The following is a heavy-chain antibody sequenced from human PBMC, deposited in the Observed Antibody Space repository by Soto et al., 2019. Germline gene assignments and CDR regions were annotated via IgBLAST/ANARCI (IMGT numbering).Heavy chain of an antibody. CDR3: ARDYMVSWPYGSGSYLGDY. Sequence: EVQLVESGGGLVQPGGSLRLSCAASGFTVNSNYMSWVRQAPGKGLEWVSVIYSGGSTYYADSVKGRFTISSDNSKNTLYLQMNSLRAEDTAVYYCARDYMVSWPYGSGSYLGDYWGQGTLVTVSS. CDR2: IYSGGST. D-gene: IGHD3-10*01. V-gene: IGHV3-66*01. CDR1: GFTVNSNY. J-gene: IGHJ4*02.